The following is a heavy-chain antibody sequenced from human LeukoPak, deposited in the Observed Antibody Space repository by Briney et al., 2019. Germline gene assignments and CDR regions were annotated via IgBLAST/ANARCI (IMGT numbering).Heavy chain of an antibody. V-gene: IGHV3-7*01. CDR3: ARDGGGWLVRSRFDP. D-gene: IGHD6-19*01. CDR1: GFTFSSYW. CDR2: IKQDGSEK. Sequence: GGSLRLSCAASGFTFSSYWMSWVRQAPGKGLEWVANIKQDGSEKYYVDSVKGRFTISRDNAKNSLYLQMNSLRAEDTAVYYCARDGGGWLVRSRFDPWGQGTLVTDSS. J-gene: IGHJ5*02.